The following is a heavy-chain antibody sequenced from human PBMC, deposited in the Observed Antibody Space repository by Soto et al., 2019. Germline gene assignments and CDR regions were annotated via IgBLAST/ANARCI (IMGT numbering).Heavy chain of an antibody. CDR3: ARGETYYYDSSGYFWFDP. D-gene: IGHD3-22*01. V-gene: IGHV4-59*12. Sequence: PSETLSLTCTVSGGSISSYYWSWIRQPPGKGLEWIGYIYYSGSTNFNPSLKSRVTISVDTSKNQFSLKLSSVTAADTAVYYCARGETYYYDSSGYFWFDPWGQGTLVTVSS. CDR2: IYYSGST. J-gene: IGHJ5*02. CDR1: GGSISSYY.